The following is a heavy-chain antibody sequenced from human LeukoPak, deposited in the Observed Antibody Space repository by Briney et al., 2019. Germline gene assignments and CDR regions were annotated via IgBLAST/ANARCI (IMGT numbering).Heavy chain of an antibody. CDR1: GYIFTSFD. Sequence: ASVKVSCKASGYIFTSFDINWVRQAPGQGLEWMGWIDPNRGNTGYAPKFQGRVTMARSTSVTTAYMELSSLTSEDTAVYYCARLRGDYTPDYWGQGTLVTVSS. D-gene: IGHD4-17*01. CDR3: ARLRGDYTPDY. V-gene: IGHV1-8*02. CDR2: IDPNRGNT. J-gene: IGHJ4*02.